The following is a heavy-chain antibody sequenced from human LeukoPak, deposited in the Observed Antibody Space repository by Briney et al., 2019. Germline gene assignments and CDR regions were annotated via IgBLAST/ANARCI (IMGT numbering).Heavy chain of an antibody. CDR2: IYYSGST. Sequence: SETLSLTCTVSGGSISSSSYYWGWIRQPPGKGLEWIGSIYYSGSTYYNPSLKSRVTISVDTSKNQFSLKLSSVTAADAAVYYCARVGRLYCSGGSCYSRSFDYWGQGTLVTVSS. CDR3: ARVGRLYCSGGSCYSRSFDY. V-gene: IGHV4-39*07. D-gene: IGHD2-15*01. CDR1: GGSISSSSYY. J-gene: IGHJ4*02.